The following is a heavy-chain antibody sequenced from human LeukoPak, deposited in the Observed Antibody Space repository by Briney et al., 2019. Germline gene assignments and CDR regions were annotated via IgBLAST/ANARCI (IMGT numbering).Heavy chain of an antibody. CDR2: MSSRDDGR. CDR1: GFSFSSYA. D-gene: IGHD2-15*01. CDR3: AKAPVTSCRGAFCYPFDY. Sequence: GGSLRLFCATSGFSFSSYAMSWVRQAPGKGLEWVSAMSSRDDGRYYAASVRGRFTISRDTSRSTLYLQMNSLRAEDAAVYYCAKAPVTSCRGAFCYPFDYWGQGTLVTVSS. V-gene: IGHV3-23*01. J-gene: IGHJ4*02.